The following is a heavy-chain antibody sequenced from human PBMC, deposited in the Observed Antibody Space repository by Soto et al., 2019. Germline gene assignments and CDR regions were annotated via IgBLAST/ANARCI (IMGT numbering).Heavy chain of an antibody. CDR3: ARGKYCTGTSCPGYGSGD. V-gene: IGHV3-74*01. CDR2: IYSDESST. D-gene: IGHD2-2*01. CDR1: GFTFSRYW. Sequence: EVQLVESGGGLVQPGGSLRLSCAVSGFTFSRYWMHWVRQAPGKGLVWVSRIYSDESSTSYADSVKGRFTISRDNAKNTLYLQMNSLRAEDTAVYYCARGKYCTGTSCPGYGSGDWGQGTLVTVSS. J-gene: IGHJ4*02.